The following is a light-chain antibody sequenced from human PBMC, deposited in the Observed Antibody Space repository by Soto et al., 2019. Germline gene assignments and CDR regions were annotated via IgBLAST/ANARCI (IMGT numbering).Light chain of an antibody. V-gene: IGKV3-20*01. CDR3: QQYGTSPSWT. CDR2: GAS. J-gene: IGKJ1*01. CDR1: QSVSSDT. Sequence: ETVLTQSPGTLSLSPGERATLSCRASQSVSSDTLAWYQQKPGQAPRLLLYGASTRATGIPDRFSGSESGTDFALTVSRMEPDDFAVYYCQQYGTSPSWTFGQGTKVEIK.